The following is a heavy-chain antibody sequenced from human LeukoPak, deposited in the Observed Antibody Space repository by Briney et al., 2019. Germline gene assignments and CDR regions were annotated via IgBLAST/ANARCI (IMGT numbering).Heavy chain of an antibody. V-gene: IGHV3-30*02. CDR2: IRYDGSSK. CDR1: GFTFSSYG. D-gene: IGHD1-26*01. J-gene: IGHJ4*02. CDR3: AIGVAGSYNYFDY. Sequence: GGSLRLSCAASGFTFSSYGMHWVRQAPGKGLEWVASIRYDGSSKYYADSVKGRFTISRDNSKNTLYLQMNSLRAEDTAVYYCAIGVAGSYNYFDYWGQRTLVTVSS.